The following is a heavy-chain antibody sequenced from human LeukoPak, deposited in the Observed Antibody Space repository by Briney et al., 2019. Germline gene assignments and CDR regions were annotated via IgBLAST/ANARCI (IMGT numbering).Heavy chain of an antibody. Sequence: TSETLSLTCTVSGGSISSSTYYWGWIRQPPGKGLEWIGSIYYSGSTYYNPSLKSRVTISVDRSKNQFSLKLSSVTAADTAVYYCARVPYSSSSLDYWGQGTLVTVSS. D-gene: IGHD6-6*01. CDR1: GGSISSSTYY. CDR3: ARVPYSSSSLDY. J-gene: IGHJ4*02. V-gene: IGHV4-39*07. CDR2: IYYSGST.